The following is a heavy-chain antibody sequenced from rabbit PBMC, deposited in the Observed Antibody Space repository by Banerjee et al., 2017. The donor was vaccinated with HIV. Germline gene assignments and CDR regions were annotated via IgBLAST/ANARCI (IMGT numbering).Heavy chain of an antibody. CDR2: IYIGDGST. Sequence: QEQLVESGGGLVQPEGSLTLTCKASGFDFSFNAMCWVRQAPGKGPEWIACIYIGDGSTDYASWVNGRFTVSRSTSLNTVDLKMTSLTAADTATYFCARGGYYTYGYTGYAYAMDYFKLWGQGTLVTVS. D-gene: IGHD6-1*01. J-gene: IGHJ4*01. V-gene: IGHV1S47*01. CDR3: ARGGYYTYGYTGYAYAMDYFKL. CDR1: GFDFSFNA.